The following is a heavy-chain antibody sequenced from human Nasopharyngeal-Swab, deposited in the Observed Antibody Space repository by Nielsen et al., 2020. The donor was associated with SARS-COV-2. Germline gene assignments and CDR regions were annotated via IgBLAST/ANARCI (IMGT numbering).Heavy chain of an antibody. CDR1: GFTFSKFY. CDR2: IKQDGSGS. J-gene: IGHJ4*02. D-gene: IGHD6-13*01. Sequence: GGSLRLSCAASGFTFSKFYMSWVRQAAGKGLDWVANIKQDGSGSYYVDSVKGRFTISRDDANNSLYLQVNSLRAGDTGVYYCARGGSSFPFDYWGPGTLVTVSS. V-gene: IGHV3-7*01. CDR3: ARGGSSFPFDY.